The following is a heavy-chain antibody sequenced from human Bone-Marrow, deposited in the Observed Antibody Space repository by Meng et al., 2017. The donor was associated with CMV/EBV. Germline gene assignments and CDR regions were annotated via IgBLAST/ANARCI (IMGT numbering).Heavy chain of an antibody. V-gene: IGHV1-46*01. D-gene: IGHD2-2*01. Sequence: ASVKVSCKASGYTFTSYYMHWVRQAPGQGLEWMGIINPSGGSTSYAQKFQGRVTMTRDTSTSTVYMELSSLRSEDTAVYYGARVRYCSSNSCSGGFDYWGQGTLVTVSS. CDR2: INPSGGST. CDR1: GYTFTSYY. J-gene: IGHJ4*02. CDR3: ARVRYCSSNSCSGGFDY.